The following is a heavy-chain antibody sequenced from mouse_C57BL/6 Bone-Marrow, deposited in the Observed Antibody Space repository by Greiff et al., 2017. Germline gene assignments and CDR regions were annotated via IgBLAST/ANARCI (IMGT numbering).Heavy chain of an antibody. J-gene: IGHJ2*01. CDR2: IDPEIGDT. V-gene: IGHV14-4*01. CDR1: GFNIKDDY. CDR3: SSFDGNYFDF. D-gene: IGHD2-3*01. Sequence: EVQLQQSGAELVRPGASVKLSCTASGFNIKDDYIHWVKQRPEQGLEWIGWIDPEIGDTEYASKFQGKATITSDTSSNTAYLQLSSLTSEDTAVYYCSSFDGNYFDFWGRGTPLIVTS.